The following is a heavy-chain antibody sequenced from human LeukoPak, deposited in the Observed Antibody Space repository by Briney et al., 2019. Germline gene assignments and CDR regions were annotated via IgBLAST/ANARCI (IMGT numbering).Heavy chain of an antibody. V-gene: IGHV1-2*06. D-gene: IGHD2-15*01. CDR3: ARRSGGGSYRPLYYYYMDV. CDR1: GYTFTGYY. Sequence: ASVKVSCKASGYTFTGYYMHWVRQAPGQGLEWMGRINPNSGGTNYAQKFQGRVTMTRDTSISTAYMELSRLRSDDTAVYYCARRSGGGSYRPLYYYYMDVWGKGTTVTVSS. CDR2: INPNSGGT. J-gene: IGHJ6*03.